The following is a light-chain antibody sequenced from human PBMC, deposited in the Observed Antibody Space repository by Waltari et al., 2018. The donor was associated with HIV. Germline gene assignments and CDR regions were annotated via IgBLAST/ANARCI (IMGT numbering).Light chain of an antibody. J-gene: IGKJ1*01. Sequence: EIVLTQSPGTQSLSPGERATLFCRASQSVSDSYLVWYQQKPGQAPRLLIYGASNRAPGIPDRFSGSGSGTDFTLTISRLDPEDFAVYYCQQFAGSVWTFGQGTRVEIK. V-gene: IGKV3-20*01. CDR2: GAS. CDR1: QSVSDSY. CDR3: QQFAGSVWT.